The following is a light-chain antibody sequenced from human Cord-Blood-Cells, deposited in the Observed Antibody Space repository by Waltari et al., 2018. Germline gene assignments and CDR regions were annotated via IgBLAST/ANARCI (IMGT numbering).Light chain of an antibody. V-gene: IGLV2-14*01. CDR1: SRDVGGYNY. Sequence: QSALTQPASVSGSPGQSITIPCTGTSRDVGGYNYVSWYQQHPGKAPKLMIYDVSNRPSVVSNRFSGSKSGNTASLTISGLQAEDEADYYCSSYTSSSTWVFGGGTKLTVL. J-gene: IGLJ3*02. CDR2: DVS. CDR3: SSYTSSSTWV.